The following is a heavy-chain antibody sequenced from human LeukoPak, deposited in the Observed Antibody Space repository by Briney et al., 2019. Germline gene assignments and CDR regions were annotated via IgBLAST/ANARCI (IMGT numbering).Heavy chain of an antibody. CDR3: ARAPVAGPFDY. CDR2: IYSGGST. CDR1: GFTVSSNY. D-gene: IGHD6-19*01. V-gene: IGHV3-66*01. Sequence: PGGSLRLSCAASGFTVSSNYMSWVRQAPGKGLEWISVIYSGGSTYYADSVKGRFTISRDNSKSTLYLQMNSLRAEDTAVYYCARAPVAGPFDYWGQGTLVTVSS. J-gene: IGHJ4*02.